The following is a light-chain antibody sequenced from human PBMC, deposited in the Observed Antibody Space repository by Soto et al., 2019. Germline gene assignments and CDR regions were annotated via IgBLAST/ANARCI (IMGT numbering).Light chain of an antibody. CDR3: SSYTSSSTRV. V-gene: IGLV2-14*01. Sequence: QSVLTQPASVSLSPGQSIAISCTGTSSDVGGYNYVSWYQQHPGKAPKRMIYEVSNRPSGVSNRFSGSKSGNTASLTISGLQAEDEADYYCSSYTSSSTRVFGTGTKVTV. J-gene: IGLJ1*01. CDR2: EVS. CDR1: SSDVGGYNY.